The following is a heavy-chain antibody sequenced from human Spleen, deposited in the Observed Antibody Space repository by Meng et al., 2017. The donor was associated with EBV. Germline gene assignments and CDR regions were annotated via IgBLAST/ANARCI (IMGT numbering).Heavy chain of an antibody. D-gene: IGHD1-14*01. CDR2: ISVYNDNT. CDR1: GYTFSGFG. Sequence: QVQLVQAGAELKKPGASVKVSCKASGYTFSGFGITWVRQAPGQGLEWMGWISVYNDNTHYAQKYQGRVTMTTDTSTSTAYMELRSLRSDDTAVYYCARTGAKPRIPREGWFDPRGQGTLVTVSS. CDR3: ARTGAKPRIPREGWFDP. J-gene: IGHJ5*02. V-gene: IGHV1-18*01.